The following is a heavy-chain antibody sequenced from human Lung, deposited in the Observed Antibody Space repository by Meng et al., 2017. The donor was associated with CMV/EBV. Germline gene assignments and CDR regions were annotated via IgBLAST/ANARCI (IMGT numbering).Heavy chain of an antibody. D-gene: IGHD3-22*01. Sequence: GESLKISCAASGFTFSSYWMHWVRQAPGKGLVWVSRINSDGSSTSYADSVKGRFTISRDNAKNTLYLQMNSLRAEDTAVYYCARAADLYDYYDSSGYYGYWGQGXLVTVSS. CDR2: INSDGSST. V-gene: IGHV3-74*01. J-gene: IGHJ4*02. CDR3: ARAADLYDYYDSSGYYGY. CDR1: GFTFSSYW.